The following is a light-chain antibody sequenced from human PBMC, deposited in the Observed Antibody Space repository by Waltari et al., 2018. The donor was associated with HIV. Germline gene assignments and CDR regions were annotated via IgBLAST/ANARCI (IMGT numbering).Light chain of an antibody. CDR1: KLGNTY. CDR3: QAWDSSTGV. V-gene: IGLV3-1*01. J-gene: IGLJ3*02. CDR2: QDS. Sequence: SYELTQPPSVSVSAGQTASITCSGDKLGNTYACWYQRKPGQSPVVVIYQDSVRPSGIPERFSGSNSANTATLTISGTQAMDESDYYCQAWDSSTGVFGGGTKLTVL.